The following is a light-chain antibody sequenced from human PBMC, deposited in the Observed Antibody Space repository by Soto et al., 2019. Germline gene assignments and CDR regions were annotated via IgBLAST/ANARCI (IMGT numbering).Light chain of an antibody. CDR2: AAY. Sequence: DIKMTQSPATLSLSIGERATPTCRASQSLRSWFDCYQQHPATAPHLLIYAAYPLDRGLPSRFSASPSAPEFPLTISSLQPDDFATYYCPQYNSYWTFRQGTKVDI. V-gene: IGKV1-5*01. CDR3: PQYNSYWT. J-gene: IGKJ1*01. CDR1: QSLRSW.